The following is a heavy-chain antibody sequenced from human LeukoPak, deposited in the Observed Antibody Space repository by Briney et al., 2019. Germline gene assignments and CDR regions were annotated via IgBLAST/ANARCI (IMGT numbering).Heavy chain of an antibody. D-gene: IGHD5-12*01. J-gene: IGHJ3*02. CDR1: GFTFTSYW. Sequence: PGGSLRLSCAASGFTFTSYWMTWVSQAPGKGLEWVANIKEDGSEKYYVDSVKGRFTISRDNAKNSLYLQMSSLRAEDTAVYYCAREGFDSGYDSDAFDIWGQGTMVTVSS. CDR3: AREGFDSGYDSDAFDI. V-gene: IGHV3-7*05. CDR2: IKEDGSEK.